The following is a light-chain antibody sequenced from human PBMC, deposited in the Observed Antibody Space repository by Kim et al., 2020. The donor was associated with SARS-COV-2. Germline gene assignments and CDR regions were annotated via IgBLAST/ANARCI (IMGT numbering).Light chain of an antibody. J-gene: IGKJ2*01. Sequence: LSPGERATLSCRASQSVISNFLAWYQQKPGQAPRLLIYSASNRVTGIPDRFSGSESGTDFTLTISRLEPEDFAVYFCQQYGTSPYTFGQGTKLEI. CDR2: SAS. CDR1: QSVISNF. CDR3: QQYGTSPYT. V-gene: IGKV3-20*01.